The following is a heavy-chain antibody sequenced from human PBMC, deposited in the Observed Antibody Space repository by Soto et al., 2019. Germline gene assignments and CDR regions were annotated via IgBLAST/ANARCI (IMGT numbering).Heavy chain of an antibody. J-gene: IGHJ6*02. V-gene: IGHV1-69*06. CDR1: GGTFSSYA. D-gene: IGHD3-9*01. Sequence: ASVKVSCKASGGTFSSYAISWVRQAPGQGLEWMGGIIPIFGTANYAQKFQGRVTITADKSTSTAYMELSSLRSEDTAVYYCARDSEYYDILTGYDEKRNYYYYGMDVWGQGTTVTVSS. CDR3: ARDSEYYDILTGYDEKRNYYYYGMDV. CDR2: IIPIFGTA.